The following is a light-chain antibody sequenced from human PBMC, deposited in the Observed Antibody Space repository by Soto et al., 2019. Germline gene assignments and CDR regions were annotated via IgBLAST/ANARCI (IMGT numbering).Light chain of an antibody. J-gene: IGLJ1*01. CDR3: QVWDSSSDPFYV. CDR2: DDS. V-gene: IGLV3-21*02. CDR1: NIGSKS. Sequence: GVTGQTARITCGGNNIGSKSVHWYQQKPGQAPVLVVYDDSDRPSGIPERFSGSNSGNTATLTISRVEAGDEADYYCQVWDSSSDPFYVFGTGTKVTVL.